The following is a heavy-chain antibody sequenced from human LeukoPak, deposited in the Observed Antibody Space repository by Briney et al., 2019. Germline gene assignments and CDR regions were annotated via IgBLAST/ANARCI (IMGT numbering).Heavy chain of an antibody. J-gene: IGHJ4*02. CDR2: INSSSSTI. CDR3: ATAPPIDY. CDR1: GVTFSSYS. V-gene: IGHV3-48*01. Sequence: GGSLRLSCAASGVTFSSYSMNWVRPAPGRGLAWVSYINSSSSTIYYADSVKGRFTISRDNAKNSLYLQMNSLRAEDTAVYYGATAPPIDYWGQGTLVTVSS.